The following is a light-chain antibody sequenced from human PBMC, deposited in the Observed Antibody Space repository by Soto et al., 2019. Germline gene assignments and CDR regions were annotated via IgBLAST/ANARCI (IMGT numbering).Light chain of an antibody. J-gene: IGKJ4*01. Sequence: EIGVRQSPATLSLSPGERATLSGRASQSVSSYLAWYQQKPGQAPRLLIYDASNRATGIPARFSGSGSGTEFTLTISSLQSEDFAVYYCQQYNNWPLTFGGGTKVDI. CDR2: DAS. V-gene: IGKV3D-15*01. CDR1: QSVSSY. CDR3: QQYNNWPLT.